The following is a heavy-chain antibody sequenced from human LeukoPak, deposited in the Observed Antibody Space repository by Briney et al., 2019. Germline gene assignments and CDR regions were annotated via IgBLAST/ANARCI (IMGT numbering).Heavy chain of an antibody. CDR2: ISYDGNNK. J-gene: IGHJ4*02. Sequence: GGSLRLSCAASGFTFSNYAMHWVRQAPGKGLEWVAVISYDGNNKYYADSVKGRFTISRDNSKNTLHLQMNSLRADDTAVYYCARDKFIAAAATFGDYWGQGTLVTVSS. CDR1: GFTFSNYA. D-gene: IGHD6-13*01. V-gene: IGHV3-30-3*01. CDR3: ARDKFIAAAATFGDY.